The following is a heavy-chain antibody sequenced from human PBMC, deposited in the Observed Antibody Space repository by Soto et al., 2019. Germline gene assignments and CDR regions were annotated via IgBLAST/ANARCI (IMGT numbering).Heavy chain of an antibody. J-gene: IGHJ4*02. D-gene: IGHD6-13*01. CDR3: ARGGAAAPDLDY. CDR2: IYYSGST. V-gene: IGHV4-31*03. CDR1: GCSISSGGYY. Sequence: QVQLQESGPGLVKPSQTLSLTCTVSGCSISSGGYYWSWIRQHPGKRLEWIGYIYYSGSTYYNPSLKSRVTISVDTSKNQFSLKLSSVTAADTAVYYCARGGAAAPDLDYWGQGTLVTVSS.